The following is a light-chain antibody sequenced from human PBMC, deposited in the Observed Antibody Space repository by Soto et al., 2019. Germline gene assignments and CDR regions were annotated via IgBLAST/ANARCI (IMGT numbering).Light chain of an antibody. V-gene: IGLV2-14*01. CDR2: EVS. CDR3: RSYSISTAYL. Sequence: QSALTQPASVSGSPGQSITISCTGTSSDVGGYDYVSWYQLHPGKAPKLMVFEVSNRPSGVSYRFSGSKSGNTASLTISGLQDEEEDDYFCRSYSISTAYLFGTGTKVTVL. CDR1: SSDVGGYDY. J-gene: IGLJ1*01.